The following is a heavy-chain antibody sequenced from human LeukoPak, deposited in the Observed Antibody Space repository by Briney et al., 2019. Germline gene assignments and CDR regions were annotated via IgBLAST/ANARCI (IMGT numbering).Heavy chain of an antibody. CDR2: IYYSGTT. J-gene: IGHJ4*02. Sequence: SETLSLTCTVTDGSVSSVGYHWGWIRQPPGKGLEWIGSIYYSGTTYYNPSLASRVTMFVDTSKNQFSLRLSSVTAADTAVYYCARRDQAIDYWGQGTLVTVSS. D-gene: IGHD5-24*01. CDR1: DGSVSSVGYH. CDR3: ARRDQAIDY. V-gene: IGHV4-39*01.